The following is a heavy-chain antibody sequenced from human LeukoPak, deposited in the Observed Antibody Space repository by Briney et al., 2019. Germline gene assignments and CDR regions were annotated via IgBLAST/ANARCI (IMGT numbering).Heavy chain of an antibody. CDR2: ISAYNGNT. CDR1: GYTFTSYG. Sequence: GASVKVSCKASGYTFTSYGISWVRQAPGQGLEWVGWISAYNGNTNYAQKLQGRVTMTTDTSTSTAYMELRSLRSDDTAVYYCARDRENDYGDYSHYFDYWGQGTLVTVSS. CDR3: ARDRENDYGDYSHYFDY. J-gene: IGHJ4*02. D-gene: IGHD4-17*01. V-gene: IGHV1-18*01.